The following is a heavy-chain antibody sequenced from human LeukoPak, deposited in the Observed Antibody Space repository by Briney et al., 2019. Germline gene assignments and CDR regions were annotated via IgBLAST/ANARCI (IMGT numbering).Heavy chain of an antibody. J-gene: IGHJ4*02. Sequence: WVRQPPGKGLEWIGSIHYSGTTYYNPSLRSRVTISVDTSKNQFSLKLSSMTAADTAVYYCARHEEEDGYNAKTIDYWGQGTLVTVSS. CDR3: ARHEEEDGYNAKTIDY. V-gene: IGHV4-39*01. D-gene: IGHD5-24*01. CDR2: IHYSGTT.